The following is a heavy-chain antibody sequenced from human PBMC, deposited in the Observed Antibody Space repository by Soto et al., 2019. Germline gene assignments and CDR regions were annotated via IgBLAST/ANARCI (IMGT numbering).Heavy chain of an antibody. CDR3: AIEKVGATSVHVFDI. J-gene: IGHJ3*02. V-gene: IGHV3-23*01. Sequence: PGESLKISCAASGFTLITYAMSWVRQAPGKGLEWVSSISGSGGTAYNADSVKGRFTISRDNAKNSMYLQMNSLRAEDTAVYYCAIEKVGATSVHVFDIWGQGTMVTVSS. D-gene: IGHD1-26*01. CDR1: GFTLITYA. CDR2: ISGSGGTA.